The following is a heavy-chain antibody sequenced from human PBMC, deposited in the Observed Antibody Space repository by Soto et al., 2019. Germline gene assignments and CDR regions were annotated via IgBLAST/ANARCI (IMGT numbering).Heavy chain of an antibody. CDR3: ARDRITMVRGAYYYYGMDV. CDR1: GYTFTSYD. D-gene: IGHD3-10*01. Sequence: QVQLVQSGAEVKKPGASVKVSCKASGYTFTSYDINWVRQATGQGLEWMGWMNPNSGNTGYAQKFQGRVTMTRNTFISTAYMELSSLRSEDTAVYYCARDRITMVRGAYYYYGMDVWGHGTTVTVSS. CDR2: MNPNSGNT. J-gene: IGHJ6*02. V-gene: IGHV1-8*01.